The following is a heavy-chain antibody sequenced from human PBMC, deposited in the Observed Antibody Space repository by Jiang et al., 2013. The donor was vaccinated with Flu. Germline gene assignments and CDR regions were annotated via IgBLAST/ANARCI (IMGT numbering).Heavy chain of an antibody. D-gene: IGHD2-15*01. CDR3: ARHGGVVVGTGKDVFDI. Sequence: PGLVKPSETLSLTCTVSGGSISSYYWSWIRQPPGKGLEWIAYIYYSGSTNYIPSLKNRVTISIDTSKNQFSLKLGSVTAADTAIYYCARHGGVVVGTGKDVFDIWGQGTMVTVSS. V-gene: IGHV4-59*08. J-gene: IGHJ3*02. CDR2: IYYSGST. CDR1: GGSISSYY.